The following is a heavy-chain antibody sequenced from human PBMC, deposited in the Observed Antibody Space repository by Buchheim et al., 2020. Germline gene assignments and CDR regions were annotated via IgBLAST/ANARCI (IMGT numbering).Heavy chain of an antibody. CDR2: IDPSDSYT. CDR3: ARLRYQLPPYYYYGMDV. Sequence: EVQLVQSGAEVKKPGESLRISCKGSGYSFTSYWISWVRQMPGKGLEWMGRIDPSDSYTNYSPSFQGHVTISADKSISTAYLQWSRLKASDTARYYCARLRYQLPPYYYYGMDVWGQGTT. CDR1: GYSFTSYW. V-gene: IGHV5-10-1*03. D-gene: IGHD2-2*01. J-gene: IGHJ6*02.